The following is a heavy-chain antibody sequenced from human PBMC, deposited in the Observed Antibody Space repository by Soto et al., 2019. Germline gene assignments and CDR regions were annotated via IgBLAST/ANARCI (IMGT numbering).Heavy chain of an antibody. CDR3: ARHDIGEGSDNWFDP. Sequence: SETLSLTCTVSGGSISSSSYYWGWIRQPPGKGLEWIGSIYYSGSTYYNPSLKSRVTISVDTSKNQFSLKLSSVTAADTAVYYCARHDIGEGSDNWFDPWGQGTLVTVSS. D-gene: IGHD3-10*01. V-gene: IGHV4-39*01. CDR2: IYYSGST. CDR1: GGSISSSSYY. J-gene: IGHJ5*02.